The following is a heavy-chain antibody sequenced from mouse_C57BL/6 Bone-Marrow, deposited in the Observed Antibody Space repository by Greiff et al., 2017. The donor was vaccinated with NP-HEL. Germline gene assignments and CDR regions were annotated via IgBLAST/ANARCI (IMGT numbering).Heavy chain of an antibody. J-gene: IGHJ3*01. CDR3: ARHYSNYGAWFAY. CDR2: ISGGGGNT. Sequence: EVQLQESGGGLVKPGGSLKLSCAASGFTFSSYTMSWVRQTPEKRLEWVATISGGGGNTYYPDSVKGRFTISRDNAKNTLYLQMSSLRSEDTALYYCARHYSNYGAWFAYWGQGTLVTVSA. D-gene: IGHD2-5*01. CDR1: GFTFSSYT. V-gene: IGHV5-9*01.